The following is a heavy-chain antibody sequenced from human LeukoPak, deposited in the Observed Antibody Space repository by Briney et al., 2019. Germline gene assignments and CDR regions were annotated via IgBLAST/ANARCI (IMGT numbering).Heavy chain of an antibody. CDR3: AKAPVTTCSGAYCYPFDY. D-gene: IGHD2-15*01. CDR2: ISVSGNT. Sequence: GGSLRLSCAASGFTLSSYAMSWVRQGPGKGLEWVSAISVSGNTYHADSVKGRFTISRDSYKNTLYLQMNSLGAEDAAVYYCAKAPVTTCSGAYCYPFDYWGQGTLVTVSS. CDR1: GFTLSSYA. J-gene: IGHJ4*02. V-gene: IGHV3-23*01.